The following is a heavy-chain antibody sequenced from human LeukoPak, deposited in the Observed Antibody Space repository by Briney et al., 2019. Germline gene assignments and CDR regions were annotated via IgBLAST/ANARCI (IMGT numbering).Heavy chain of an antibody. J-gene: IGHJ4*02. Sequence: PSKTLSLTCTVSGGSISSGSYDWSLIRQPAGKGLEWIGRIYTSGSTNYNPSLKSRVTISVDTSKNQFSLKLSSVTAADTAVYYCAREWLQNTDYWGQGTLVTVSS. CDR2: IYTSGST. D-gene: IGHD5-24*01. CDR1: GGSISSGSYD. CDR3: AREWLQNTDY. V-gene: IGHV4-61*02.